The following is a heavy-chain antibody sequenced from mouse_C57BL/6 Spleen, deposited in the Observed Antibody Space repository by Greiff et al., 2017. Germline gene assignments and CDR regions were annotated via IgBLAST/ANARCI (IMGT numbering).Heavy chain of an antibody. D-gene: IGHD3-3*01. CDR3: ARLSGTGFDY. J-gene: IGHJ2*01. Sequence: DVQLVESGGDLVKPGGSLKLSCAASGFTFSSYGMSWVRQTPDKRLEWVATISSGGSYTYYPDSVKGRFTISRDNAKNTLYLQMSSLKSEDTAMYYCARLSGTGFDYWGQGTTLTVSS. CDR2: ISSGGSYT. V-gene: IGHV5-6*01. CDR1: GFTFSSYG.